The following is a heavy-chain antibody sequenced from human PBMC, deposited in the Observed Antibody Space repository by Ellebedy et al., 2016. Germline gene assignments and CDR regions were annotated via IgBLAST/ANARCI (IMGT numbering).Heavy chain of an antibody. CDR2: ISGSGGST. D-gene: IGHD3-3*01. J-gene: IGHJ4*02. Sequence: GGSLRLXXAASGFTFSSYGMHWVRQAPGKGLEWVSGISGSGGSTYYADSVKGRFTISRDNSKNRLYLQMNSLRAEDTALYYCAKDRRFLKWFFDYWGQGTLVTVSS. CDR3: AKDRRFLKWFFDY. V-gene: IGHV3-23*01. CDR1: GFTFSSYG.